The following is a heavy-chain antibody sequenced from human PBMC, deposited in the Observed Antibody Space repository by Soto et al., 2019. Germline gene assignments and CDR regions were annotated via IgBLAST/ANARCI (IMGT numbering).Heavy chain of an antibody. J-gene: IGHJ6*02. D-gene: IGHD3-9*01. V-gene: IGHV1-69*02. CDR3: ARGRYDILTGYVPSHYYGMDV. CDR2: IIPILGIA. Sequence: SVKVSCKASGGTFSSYTISWVRQAPGQGLEWMGRIIPILGIANYAQKFQGRVTITADKSTSTAYMELSSLRSEDTAVYYCARGRYDILTGYVPSHYYGMDVWGQGTTVTVSS. CDR1: GGTFSSYT.